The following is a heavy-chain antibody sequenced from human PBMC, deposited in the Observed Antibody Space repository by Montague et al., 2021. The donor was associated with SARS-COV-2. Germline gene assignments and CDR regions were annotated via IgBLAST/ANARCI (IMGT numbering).Heavy chain of an antibody. V-gene: IGHV3-30-3*01. CDR1: GFTFSSYA. J-gene: IGHJ3*02. CDR3: ARVPGSGSYYGAFDI. Sequence: SLRLSCAASGFTFSSYAMHWVRQAPGKGLEWVAVISYDGSNKYYADSVKGRFTISRDNSKNTLYLQTNSLRAEDTAVYYCARVPGSGSYYGAFDIWGQGTMVTVSS. CDR2: ISYDGSNK. D-gene: IGHD1-26*01.